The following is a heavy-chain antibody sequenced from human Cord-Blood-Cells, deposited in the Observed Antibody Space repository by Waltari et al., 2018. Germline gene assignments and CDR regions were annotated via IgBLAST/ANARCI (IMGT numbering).Heavy chain of an antibody. J-gene: IGHJ4*02. CDR1: GYTLTALS. CDR3: ATPTAYCGGDCYDY. D-gene: IGHD2-21*01. V-gene: IGHV1-24*01. Sequence: QVQLVQSGPEVKKPGASVKVSCKVSGYTLTALSMHWVRTAPGKGLEWMGGFDPEDGETIYAQKFQGRVTMTEDTSTDTAYMELSSLRSEDTAVYYCATPTAYCGGDCYDYWGQGTLVTVSS. CDR2: FDPEDGET.